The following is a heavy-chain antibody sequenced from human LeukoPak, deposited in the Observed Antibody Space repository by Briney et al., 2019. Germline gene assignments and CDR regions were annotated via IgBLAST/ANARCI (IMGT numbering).Heavy chain of an antibody. CDR2: IYYSGST. V-gene: IGHV4-59*01. D-gene: IGHD1-14*01. Sequence: SETLSLTCTVSGGSISSYYWSWSRQPPGKGLEWIGYIYYSGSTNYNPSLKSRVTISVDTSKNQFSLKLSSVTAADTAVYYCARGIRPFDYWGQGTLVTVSS. CDR3: ARGIRPFDY. J-gene: IGHJ4*02. CDR1: GGSISSYY.